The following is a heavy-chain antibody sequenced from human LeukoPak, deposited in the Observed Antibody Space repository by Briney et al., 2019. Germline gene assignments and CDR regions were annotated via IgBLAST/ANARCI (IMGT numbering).Heavy chain of an antibody. V-gene: IGHV4-39*07. Sequence: PSETLSLTCTVSGGSISSSSYYWGWIRQPPGTGLEWIGSIYYSGSTYYNPSLKSRVTISVDTSKNQFSLKLSSVTAADTAVYYCARIIPNSSRRLNWFDPWGQGTLVTVSS. CDR2: IYYSGST. J-gene: IGHJ5*02. CDR1: GGSISSSSYY. CDR3: ARIIPNSSRRLNWFDP. D-gene: IGHD6-13*01.